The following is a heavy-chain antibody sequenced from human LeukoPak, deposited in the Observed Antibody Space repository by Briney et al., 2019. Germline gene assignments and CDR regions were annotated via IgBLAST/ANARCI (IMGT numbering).Heavy chain of an antibody. Sequence: GGSLRLSCAASGFPLTSSAMDWVRQAPGKGLEWVSSITSSSGSIYYADSVKGRFTISRDNANNSLYLQMNSLRPEDTAVYYCARDWNYYSCWGQGTLVTVSS. CDR2: ITSSSGSI. CDR3: ARDWNYYSC. D-gene: IGHD1-1*01. V-gene: IGHV3-21*01. J-gene: IGHJ4*02. CDR1: GFPLTSSA.